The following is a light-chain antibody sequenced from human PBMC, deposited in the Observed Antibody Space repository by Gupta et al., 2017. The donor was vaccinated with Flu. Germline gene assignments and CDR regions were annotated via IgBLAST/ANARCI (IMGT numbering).Light chain of an antibody. CDR3: QQDYSTLLS. V-gene: IGKV4-1*01. CDR1: QSVLYSSNIKNY. Sequence: DIVMTQSPDSLAVSLGERATIHCKSSQSVLYSSNIKNYLAWYQEKPGQPPKLLIYWASTRESGVPDRFSGRGSGTDFTLTISSLQAEDVAVYYCQQDYSTLLSFGRGTKVEIK. J-gene: IGKJ4*01. CDR2: WAS.